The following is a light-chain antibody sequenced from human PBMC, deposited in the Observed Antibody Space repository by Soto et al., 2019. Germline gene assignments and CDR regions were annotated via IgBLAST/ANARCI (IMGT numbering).Light chain of an antibody. CDR1: SSDVGGYSY. V-gene: IGLV2-11*01. J-gene: IGLJ1*01. Sequence: QSALTQPRSVSGSHGHSVTISCTGTSSDVGGYSYVSWYQQHPGKDPKLMISDVSKRPSGVPDRVSGSKFGNTASLTISGLQAEDEAYYYCCSYAGAFPYVFGSGTKVTVL. CDR2: DVS. CDR3: CSYAGAFPYV.